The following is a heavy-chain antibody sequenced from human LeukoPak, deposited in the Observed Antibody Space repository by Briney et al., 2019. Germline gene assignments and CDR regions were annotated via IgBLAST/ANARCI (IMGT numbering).Heavy chain of an antibody. Sequence: GESLKISCKGSGYSFTSYWIGWVRQMPGKGLEWMGIIYPGDSDTRYSPSFQGQVTISADKSISPGYLQWSSLKASDTAMYYCARQPAAAFRSNWFDPWGQGTLVTVSS. D-gene: IGHD6-13*01. CDR2: IYPGDSDT. CDR1: GYSFTSYW. V-gene: IGHV5-51*01. CDR3: ARQPAAAFRSNWFDP. J-gene: IGHJ5*02.